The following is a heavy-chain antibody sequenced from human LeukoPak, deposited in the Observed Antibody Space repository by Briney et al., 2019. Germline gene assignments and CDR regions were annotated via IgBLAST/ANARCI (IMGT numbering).Heavy chain of an antibody. Sequence: PSETLSLTCTVSGGSISSSSYYWGWIRQPPGKGLEWIGTIYYSGSTFSNPSLKSRVTISVDTSKNQFSLKLSCVTAADTAVYYCARKEVVTALYYFDYWGQGTLVTVSS. D-gene: IGHD2-21*02. CDR1: GGSISSSSYY. J-gene: IGHJ4*02. CDR2: IYYSGST. V-gene: IGHV4-39*01. CDR3: ARKEVVTALYYFDY.